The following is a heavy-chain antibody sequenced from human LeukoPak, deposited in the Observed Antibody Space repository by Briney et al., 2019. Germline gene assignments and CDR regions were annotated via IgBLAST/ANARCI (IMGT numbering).Heavy chain of an antibody. CDR1: GYTFTSYT. J-gene: IGHJ4*02. V-gene: IGHV1-8*01. CDR3: ARGLLRRHEYYYDSSGYYYFDY. Sequence: GASVKVSCQASGYTFTSYTMNWVRQATGQGLEWMGWMNPNSGNTGYAQKFQGRVTMTRNTSISTAYMELSSLRSEDTAVYYCARGLLRRHEYYYDSSGYYYFDYWGQGTLVTVSS. D-gene: IGHD3-22*01. CDR2: MNPNSGNT.